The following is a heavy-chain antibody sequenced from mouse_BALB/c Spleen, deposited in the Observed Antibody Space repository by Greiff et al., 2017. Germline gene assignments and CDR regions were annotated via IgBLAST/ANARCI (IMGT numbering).Heavy chain of an antibody. CDR1: GYSITSDYA. V-gene: IGHV3-2*02. CDR2: ISYSGST. D-gene: IGHD1-1*01. J-gene: IGHJ1*01. Sequence: VQLKESGPGLVKPSQSLSLTCTVTGYSITSDYAWNWIRQFPGNKLEWMGYISYSGSTSYNPSLKSRISITRDTSKNQFFLQLNSVTTEDTATYYCARLLYSSTLYWYFDVWGAGTTVTVSS. CDR3: ARLLYSSTLYWYFDV.